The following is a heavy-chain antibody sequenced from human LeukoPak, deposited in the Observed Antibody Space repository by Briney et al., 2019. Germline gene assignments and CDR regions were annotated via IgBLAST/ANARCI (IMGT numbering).Heavy chain of an antibody. D-gene: IGHD2-15*01. CDR1: GFTFSRYS. CDR3: AKGPQFCSGGSCFGYYFDY. J-gene: IGHJ4*02. V-gene: IGHV3-21*01. Sequence: GGSLRLSCAASGFTFSRYSMNWVRQPPGKGLEWVSSISASGSHIYYADSVKGRFSISRDSARNSVYVQMSSLRAEDTAVYYCAKGPQFCSGGSCFGYYFDYWGQGALVTVSS. CDR2: ISASGSHI.